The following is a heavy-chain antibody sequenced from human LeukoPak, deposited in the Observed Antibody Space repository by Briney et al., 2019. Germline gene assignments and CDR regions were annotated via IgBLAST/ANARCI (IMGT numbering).Heavy chain of an antibody. CDR1: GGSISSSSYY. J-gene: IGHJ5*02. D-gene: IGHD2-2*01. Sequence: PSETLSLTCTVSGGSISSSSYYWGWIRQPPGKGLEWIGSIYYSGSTYYNPSLKSRVTISVDTSKNQFSLKLSSVTAADTAVYYCARVVTIVVVPAAIFNWFDPWGQGTLVTVSS. V-gene: IGHV4-39*07. CDR2: IYYSGST. CDR3: ARVVTIVVVPAAIFNWFDP.